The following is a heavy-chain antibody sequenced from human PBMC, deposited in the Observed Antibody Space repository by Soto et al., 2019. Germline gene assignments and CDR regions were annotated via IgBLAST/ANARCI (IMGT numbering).Heavy chain of an antibody. D-gene: IGHD2-15*01. Sequence: DVQLLESGGGLVQPEGSLRLSCAASGFTFSSYAMGWVRQGPGKGLEWVAVVSIGGSTHYADSVRCRFTISRDHSKNTLSLQMNSLTAEDTAVYFCETRRGAGGHFDYWGQGALVTVSS. CDR1: GFTFSSYA. V-gene: IGHV3-23*01. CDR2: VSIGGST. J-gene: IGHJ4*02. CDR3: ETRRGAGGHFDY.